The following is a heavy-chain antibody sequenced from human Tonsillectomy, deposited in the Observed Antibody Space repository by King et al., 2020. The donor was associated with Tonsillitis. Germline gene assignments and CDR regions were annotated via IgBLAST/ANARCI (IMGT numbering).Heavy chain of an antibody. CDR1: GFTFGDYA. CDR3: TREGNYYDSSGYPHNWFDP. V-gene: IGHV3-49*04. Sequence: VQLVESGGGLVQPGRSLRLSCTASGFTFGDYATSWVRQAPRKGLEWVGFIRSKVYGGTTEYAASVKGRFTISRDDSKSIAYLQMNSLKTEDTAVYYCTREGNYYDSSGYPHNWFDPWGQGTLVTVSS. CDR2: IRSKVYGGTT. D-gene: IGHD3-22*01. J-gene: IGHJ5*02.